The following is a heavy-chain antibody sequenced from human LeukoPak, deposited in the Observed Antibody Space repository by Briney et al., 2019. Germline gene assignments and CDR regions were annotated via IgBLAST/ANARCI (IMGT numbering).Heavy chain of an antibody. Sequence: SETLSLTCTVSGGSIGNYYWSWMRQPPGKGLEWIGYIFYGGGTKYNPSLKSRVTISVDTSKDQFSLKLSSVTAADTAVYYCARGLSGSYYDYWGQGTLVTVSS. D-gene: IGHD1-26*01. J-gene: IGHJ4*02. CDR1: GGSIGNYY. CDR3: ARGLSGSYYDY. CDR2: IFYGGGT. V-gene: IGHV4-59*01.